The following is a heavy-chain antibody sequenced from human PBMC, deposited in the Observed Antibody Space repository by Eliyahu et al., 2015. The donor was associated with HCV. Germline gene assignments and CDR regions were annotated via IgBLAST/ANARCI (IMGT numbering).Heavy chain of an antibody. CDR1: GYSFTSYW. Sequence: EVQLVQSGAEVKKPGESLKISCKGSGYSFTSYWIGWVRQMPGKGLEWMGIIYPGDSDTRYSPSFQGQVTISADKSISTAYLQWSSLKASDTAMYYCARWNARITIFGVVTPGVFDIWGQGTMVTVSS. CDR3: ARWNARITIFGVVTPGVFDI. CDR2: IYPGDSDT. V-gene: IGHV5-51*03. J-gene: IGHJ3*02. D-gene: IGHD3-3*01.